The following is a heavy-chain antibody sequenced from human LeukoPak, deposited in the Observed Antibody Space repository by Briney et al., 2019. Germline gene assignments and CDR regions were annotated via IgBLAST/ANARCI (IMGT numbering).Heavy chain of an antibody. V-gene: IGHV4-59*01. D-gene: IGHD2-15*01. CDR2: IYHTGRT. J-gene: IGHJ3*02. CDR3: ARDSFYPESGGRSSDVFDS. CDR1: GVSFRSYY. Sequence: SETLSLTCTVSGVSFRSYYWSWIRQSPARGLEWVGYIYHTGRTNCNPSLKSRVTISIDTSKNQFSLRLTSVTAADTAVYYCARDSFYPESGGRSSDVFDSWGLGTMVTVSS.